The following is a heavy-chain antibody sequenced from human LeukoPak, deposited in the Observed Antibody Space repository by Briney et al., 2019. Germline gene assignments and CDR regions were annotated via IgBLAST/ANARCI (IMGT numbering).Heavy chain of an antibody. CDR2: IKQDGNEK. CDR3: ARDTLGEGEDANYAVYYFDY. D-gene: IGHD4/OR15-4a*01. Sequence: GGSLRLSCAASGFTFSSYYMNWVRQAPGKGLEWVANIKQDGNEKYYADSVKGRFTISRDNGKNSLDLQMNSLRADDTAFYYCARDTLGEGEDANYAVYYFDYWGQGTVVTVSS. CDR1: GFTFSSYY. J-gene: IGHJ4*02. V-gene: IGHV3-7*01.